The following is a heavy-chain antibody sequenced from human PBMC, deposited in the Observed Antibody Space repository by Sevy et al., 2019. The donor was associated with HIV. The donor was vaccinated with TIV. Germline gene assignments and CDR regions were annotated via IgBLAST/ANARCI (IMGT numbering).Heavy chain of an antibody. V-gene: IGHV4-30-4*01. CDR2: IYYSGST. D-gene: IGHD3-3*01. Sequence: SETLSLTCTVSGGSISSGDYYWSWIRKPPGKGLEWIGYIYYSGSTYYNPSLKSRVTISVDTSKNQFSLKLSSVTAADTAVYYCARDSSGSYYYYYGMDVWGQGTTVTVSS. J-gene: IGHJ6*02. CDR3: ARDSSGSYYYYYGMDV. CDR1: GGSISSGDYY.